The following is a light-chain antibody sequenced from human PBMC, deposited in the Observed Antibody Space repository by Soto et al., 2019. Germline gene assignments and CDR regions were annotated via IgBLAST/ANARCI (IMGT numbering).Light chain of an antibody. CDR3: QQYKNWPLT. J-gene: IGKJ4*01. V-gene: IGKV3-15*01. CDR2: GTS. Sequence: EIVMTQSPANLSVSPGERATLSCRASQSVSSNLAWYQQKPGQAPRLLIYGTSTRATTFPARFSGSGSGTEFTLTISSLHSEDFAAYYCQQYKNWPLTFGGGTKVEIK. CDR1: QSVSSN.